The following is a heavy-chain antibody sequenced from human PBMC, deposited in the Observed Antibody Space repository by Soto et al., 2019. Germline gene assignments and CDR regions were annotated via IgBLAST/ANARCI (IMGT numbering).Heavy chain of an antibody. Sequence: QVQLVQSGAEVKRPGASVKVSCKASGYMFRSYGISWVRQAPGQVLEWMGWISAFNGNTNYPQNLQGRVTMTTDTSTSTAYMELRTLRSDDSAMYYCARDGGYGAGSYFDYWGQGTLVTVSS. V-gene: IGHV1-18*01. D-gene: IGHD3-10*01. CDR1: GYMFRSYG. CDR2: ISAFNGNT. CDR3: ARDGGYGAGSYFDY. J-gene: IGHJ4*02.